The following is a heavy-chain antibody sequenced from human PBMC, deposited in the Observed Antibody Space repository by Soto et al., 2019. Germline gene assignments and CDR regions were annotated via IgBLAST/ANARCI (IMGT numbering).Heavy chain of an antibody. J-gene: IGHJ6*02. CDR2: IDHSDSYT. V-gene: IGHV5-10-1*01. CDR1: GCRLTNYL. Sequence: GESPKLSRKGSGCRLTNYLIILLRQMPRKGLEWMGRIDHSDSYTNDSPAFQGNVNISAEKSISTAYLQWSSLKASDTAMYYCARHVGNSGDYAAHYYYYGMGVWGQGTTVTVPS. CDR3: ARHVGNSGDYAAHYYYYGMGV. D-gene: IGHD4-17*01.